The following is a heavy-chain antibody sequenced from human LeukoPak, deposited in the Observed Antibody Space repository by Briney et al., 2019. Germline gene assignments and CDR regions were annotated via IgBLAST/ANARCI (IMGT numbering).Heavy chain of an antibody. CDR2: ISSSGSTI. CDR1: GFTFSDYY. CDR3: ARVFTMATAAAGY. Sequence: GGSLRLSCAASGFTFSDYYMSWIRQAPGKGLEWVSYISSSGSTIYYADSVKGRFTISRDNAKNSLYLQMNSLRAEDTVVYYCARVFTMATAAAGYWGQGTLVTVSS. V-gene: IGHV3-11*01. J-gene: IGHJ4*02. D-gene: IGHD5-12*01.